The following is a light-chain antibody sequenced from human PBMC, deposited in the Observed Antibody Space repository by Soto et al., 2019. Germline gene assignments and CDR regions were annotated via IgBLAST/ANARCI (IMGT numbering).Light chain of an antibody. V-gene: IGLV2-23*01. CDR1: SSDIGSYDL. J-gene: IGLJ2*01. CDR2: EGS. CDR3: CSFAGSSTNVL. Sequence: QSVLTQPASVSGSPGQSITISCTGTSSDIGSYDLVSWYQQHPGKAPKLMIYEGSKRPSGVSNRFSGTKSGNTASLTISGLKAEDEGDYHCCSFAGSSTNVLFGGGTKLTVL.